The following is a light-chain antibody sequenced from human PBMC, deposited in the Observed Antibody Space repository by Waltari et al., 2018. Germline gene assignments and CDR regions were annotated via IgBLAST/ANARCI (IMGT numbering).Light chain of an antibody. J-gene: IGLJ3*02. V-gene: IGLV4-69*01. Sequence: QLVLTQSPSASASLGASVKLTCTLSSGHITNVIAWHQQQRGKGPRFLMKVNSDGSHRKGDDIPDRFSGSGSGPERYLTISSLQSEDEADYYCETGGHGTWVFGGGTKLTVL. CDR2: VNSDGSH. CDR1: SGHITNV. CDR3: ETGGHGTWV.